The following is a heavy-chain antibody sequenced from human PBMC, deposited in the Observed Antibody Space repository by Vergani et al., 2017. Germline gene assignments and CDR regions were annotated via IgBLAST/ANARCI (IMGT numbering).Heavy chain of an antibody. D-gene: IGHD3-22*01. J-gene: IGHJ3*02. Sequence: VQLVESGGGVVQPGGSLRLSCAASGFTVSSNCMSWVRQAPGKGLEWVSVIYSGGSTYYADSVKGRFTISRDNSKNTLYLQMNSLRAEDTAVYYCARDSYYYDSSGDAFDIWGQGTMVTVSS. CDR2: IYSGGST. V-gene: IGHV3-66*02. CDR1: GFTVSSNC. CDR3: ARDSYYYDSSGDAFDI.